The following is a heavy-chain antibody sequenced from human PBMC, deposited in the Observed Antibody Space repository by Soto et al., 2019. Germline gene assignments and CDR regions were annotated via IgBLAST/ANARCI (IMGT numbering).Heavy chain of an antibody. J-gene: IGHJ3*02. D-gene: IGHD1-20*01. V-gene: IGHV3-48*03. CDR3: ARDRWHANRYTGDFDI. CDR1: VLTVNNFD. CDR2: IDATSNII. Sequence: RISSSSCVLTVNNFDINLFLQATGKGLECVSYIDATSNIIYYADSVNGRFNISRNNSKNSLSLQMKSLRAEDTAVYYCARDRWHANRYTGDFDIWGRGTMV.